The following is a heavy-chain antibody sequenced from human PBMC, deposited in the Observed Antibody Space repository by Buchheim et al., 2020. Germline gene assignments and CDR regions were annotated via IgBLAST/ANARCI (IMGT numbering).Heavy chain of an antibody. CDR1: GGSISSYY. V-gene: IGHV4-59*01. CDR3: ARDLVANAFDI. D-gene: IGHD2-2*01. J-gene: IGHJ3*02. CDR2: IYYSGST. Sequence: QVQLQESGPGLVKPSETLSLTCTVSGGSISSYYWSWIRQPPGKGLEWIGHIYYSGSTNYNPSLKSRVTISVDTSKNQFSLKLSSVTAADTAVYYCARDLVANAFDIWGQGT.